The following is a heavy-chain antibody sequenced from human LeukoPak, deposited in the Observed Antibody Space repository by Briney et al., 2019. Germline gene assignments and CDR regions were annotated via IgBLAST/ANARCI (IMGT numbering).Heavy chain of an antibody. CDR1: GFTFNYYA. CDR3: VKVNSAWSGGTSYFDY. J-gene: IGHJ4*02. V-gene: IGHV3-23*01. Sequence: GGSLRLACAASGFTFNYYAMSWVRQAPGKGLEWVSSLRASAITTYYAASVKARFTLYRDNSKNTLSLQMNRVRAEDTAVYYCVKVNSAWSGGTSYFDYWGQGTLVTVSS. D-gene: IGHD6-19*01. CDR2: LRASAITT.